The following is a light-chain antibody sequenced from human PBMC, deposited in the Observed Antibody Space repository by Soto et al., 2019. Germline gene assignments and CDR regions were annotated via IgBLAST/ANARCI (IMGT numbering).Light chain of an antibody. Sequence: DIVMTQSPDSLAVSLGERATINRKSSQSVLYSSDSKNYLAWYQQKPGQPPKLLIYWASTRESGVPDRFSGSGSGTDFTLTISSLQAEDVAVYYCQQYYSTPRTFGQGTKLEI. CDR1: QSVLYSSDSKNY. CDR2: WAS. CDR3: QQYYSTPRT. J-gene: IGKJ2*01. V-gene: IGKV4-1*01.